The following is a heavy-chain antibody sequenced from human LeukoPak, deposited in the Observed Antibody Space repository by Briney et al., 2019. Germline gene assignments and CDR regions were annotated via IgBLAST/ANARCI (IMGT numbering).Heavy chain of an antibody. J-gene: IGHJ5*02. CDR3: ARGGSYDILTGYGYNWFDP. CDR1: GYTFTGYY. CDR2: INPNSGGT. Sequence: ASVKVSCKASGYTFTGYYMHWVRQAPGQGLEWMGRINPNSGGTNYAQKFQGRATMTRDTSISTAYMELSRLRSDDTAVYYCARGGSYDILTGYGYNWFDPWGQGTLVTVSS. V-gene: IGHV1-2*06. D-gene: IGHD3-9*01.